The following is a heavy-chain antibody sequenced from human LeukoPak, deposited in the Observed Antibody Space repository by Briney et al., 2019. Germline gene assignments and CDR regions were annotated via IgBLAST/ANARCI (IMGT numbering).Heavy chain of an antibody. CDR2: IYHSGST. V-gene: IGHV4-38-2*02. CDR1: GYSLSSGYY. D-gene: IGHD5-12*01. CDR3: ARSCRILDIVATIRARLGGNGFDI. J-gene: IGHJ3*02. Sequence: SETLSLTCTVSGYSLSSGYYWGWIRQPPGKGLEWIGSIYHSGSTYYNPSLKSRVTIAVETSKNQFSLKLSSVTAADKAVYYCARSCRILDIVATIRARLGGNGFDIWGQGTMVTVSS.